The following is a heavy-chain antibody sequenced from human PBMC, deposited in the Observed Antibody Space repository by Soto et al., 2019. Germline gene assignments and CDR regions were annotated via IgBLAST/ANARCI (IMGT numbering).Heavy chain of an antibody. Sequence: PGGSLRLSCAASGFSFSSYSVNWVRQAPGKGLEWVSSISSSSSYIYYADSVKGRFTISRDNAKNSLYLQMNSLRAEDTAVYYCASSPGFVDYAFDIWGQGTMVTVSS. J-gene: IGHJ3*02. V-gene: IGHV3-21*01. CDR3: ASSPGFVDYAFDI. D-gene: IGHD5-12*01. CDR1: GFSFSSYS. CDR2: ISSSSSYI.